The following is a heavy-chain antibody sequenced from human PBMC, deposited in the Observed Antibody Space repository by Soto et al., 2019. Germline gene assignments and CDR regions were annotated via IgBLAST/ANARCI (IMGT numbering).Heavy chain of an antibody. CDR3: ARGPTGLVGLNSYTDV. V-gene: IGHV3-21*01. CDR2: ISSRSNYI. Sequence: GGSLRLSCAASGFTFSTYSMAWVRQAPGRGLEWVSVISSRSNYIYYAGSVKGRFTISRDNAKNSLYLQMNSLRAEDTAVYYCARGPTGLVGLNSYTDVWGKGTTVTVSS. J-gene: IGHJ6*03. D-gene: IGHD4-17*01. CDR1: GFTFSTYS.